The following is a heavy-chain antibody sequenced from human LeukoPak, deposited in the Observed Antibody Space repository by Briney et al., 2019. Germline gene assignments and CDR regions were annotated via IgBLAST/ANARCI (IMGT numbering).Heavy chain of an antibody. CDR1: GFTLSSYW. J-gene: IGHJ4*02. D-gene: IGHD3/OR15-3a*01. CDR2: IKSDGSST. CDR3: AREGRFLDRSPVDY. V-gene: IGHV3-74*01. Sequence: GGSLRLSCAASGFTLSSYWMHWVRQAPGKGLVWVSGIKSDGSSTSYADSVKGRFTVSRDNAKNTLYLQMNRLRAEDTAVYYCAREGRFLDRSPVDYWGQGSLVTVSP.